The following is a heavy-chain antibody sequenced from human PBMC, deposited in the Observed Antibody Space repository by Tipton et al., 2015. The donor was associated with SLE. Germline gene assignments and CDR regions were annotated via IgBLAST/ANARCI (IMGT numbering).Heavy chain of an antibody. J-gene: IGHJ4*02. Sequence: TLSLTCTVSGGSISSSSYYWGWIRQPPGKGLEWIGRIYTSGSTKYNPSLKSRVTISVDTSKNQFSLKLSSVTAADTAVYYCARAKLGFFFDYWGQGTLVTVSS. CDR3: ARAKLGFFFDY. D-gene: IGHD7-27*01. CDR1: GGSISSSSYY. CDR2: IYTSGST. V-gene: IGHV4-61*02.